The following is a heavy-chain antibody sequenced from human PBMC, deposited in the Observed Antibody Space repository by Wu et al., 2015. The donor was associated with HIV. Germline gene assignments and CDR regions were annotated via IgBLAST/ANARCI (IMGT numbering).Heavy chain of an antibody. CDR1: GGTFSSYA. CDR2: IIPIFGTA. J-gene: IGHJ6*02. D-gene: IGHD3-22*01. Sequence: QVQLVQSGAEVKKPGSSVKVSCKASGGTFSSYAISWVRQAPGQGLEWMGGIIPIFGTANYAQKFQGRVTITTDESTSTAYMELSSLRSEDTAVYYCARGIGGYYDSSGYTTYYGMDVWGQGTTVTVSS. CDR3: ARGIGGYYDSSGYTTYYGMDV. V-gene: IGHV1-69*05.